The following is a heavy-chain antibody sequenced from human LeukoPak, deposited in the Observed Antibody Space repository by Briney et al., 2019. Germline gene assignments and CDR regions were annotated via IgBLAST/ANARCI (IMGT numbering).Heavy chain of an antibody. CDR3: ARAPLVLVRGVISTIYYYYYMDV. D-gene: IGHD3-10*01. J-gene: IGHJ6*03. CDR2: IKQDGSEK. V-gene: IGHV3-7*01. CDR1: GFTFSSYW. Sequence: GGSLRLSCAASGFTFSSYWMSWVRQGPGKGLEWVANIKQDGSEKYYVDSVKGRFTISRDNAKNSLYLQMNSLRAEDTAVYYCARAPLVLVRGVISTIYYYYYMDVWGKGTTVTISS.